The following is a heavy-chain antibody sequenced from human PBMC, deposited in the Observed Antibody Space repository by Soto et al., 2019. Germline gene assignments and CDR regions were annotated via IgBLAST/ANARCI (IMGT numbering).Heavy chain of an antibody. D-gene: IGHD3-16*02. CDR1: GGSISSGGYY. V-gene: IGHV4-61*08. J-gene: IGHJ4*02. Sequence: SETLSLTCAVSGGSISSGGYYWSWIRQPPGKGLEWIGYIYYSGSTNYNPSLKSRVTISVDTSKNQFSLKLSSVTAADTAVYYCARNYDYVWGSYRFEYYFDYWGQGTLVTVSS. CDR3: ARNYDYVWGSYRFEYYFDY. CDR2: IYYSGST.